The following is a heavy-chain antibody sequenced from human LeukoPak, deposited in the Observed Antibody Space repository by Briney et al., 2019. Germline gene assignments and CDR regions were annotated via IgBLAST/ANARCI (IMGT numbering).Heavy chain of an antibody. CDR2: ISAYNGNT. CDR1: GYTFTSYG. D-gene: IGHD6-6*01. CDR3: AKYSSSSFDY. V-gene: IGHV1-18*01. Sequence: ASVKVSXKASGYTFTSYGISWVRQAHGQGLEWMGWISAYNGNTNYAQKLQGRVTMTTDTSTSTAYMELRSLRSDDTAVYYCAKYSSSSFDYWGQGTLVTVSS. J-gene: IGHJ4*02.